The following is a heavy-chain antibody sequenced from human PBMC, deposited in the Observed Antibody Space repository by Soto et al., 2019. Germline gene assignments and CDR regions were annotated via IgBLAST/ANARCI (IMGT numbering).Heavy chain of an antibody. V-gene: IGHV4-59*08. Sequence: QVPLQESGPGLVKPSETLSLSCTVSGGSISNYYWSWFRQTPGKGLEWIGYVHDRWGPNYNPSLKSRVAISLDTSKTQFSLTLTSVTATDTGVYYSARQGFGALHGLVDVGGQGTTVTVSS. CDR2: VHDRWGP. J-gene: IGHJ6*02. D-gene: IGHD3-10*01. CDR1: GGSISNYY. CDR3: ARQGFGALHGLVDV.